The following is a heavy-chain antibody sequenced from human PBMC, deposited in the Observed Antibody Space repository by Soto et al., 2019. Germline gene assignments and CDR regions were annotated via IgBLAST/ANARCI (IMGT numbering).Heavy chain of an antibody. CDR3: ARTGYDILNGEYFDY. CDR2: IHYTGSI. J-gene: IGHJ4*02. Sequence: ASETLSLTCSVSGASISSTSYYWGWIRQPPGKGLQWIGSIHYTGSIDYSPSLKGRVSMSVDTSKNELSLRLSSVTAADTAVYYCARTGYDILNGEYFDYWGQGTLVTVSS. D-gene: IGHD3-9*01. CDR1: GASISSTSYY. V-gene: IGHV4-39*01.